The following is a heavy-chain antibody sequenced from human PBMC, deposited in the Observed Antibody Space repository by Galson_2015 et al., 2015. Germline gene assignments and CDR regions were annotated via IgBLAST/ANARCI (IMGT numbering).Heavy chain of an antibody. D-gene: IGHD5-12*01. Sequence: SLRLSCAASGFTFSNYGMHWVRQAPGKGLEWVSVIWYDGSNKYYADSVKGRFTISRDNSKNTLYLQMNNLRVEDTAVYYCARAVATVPDYWGQGALVTVSS. CDR3: ARAVATVPDY. J-gene: IGHJ4*02. CDR1: GFTFSNYG. V-gene: IGHV3-33*01. CDR2: IWYDGSNK.